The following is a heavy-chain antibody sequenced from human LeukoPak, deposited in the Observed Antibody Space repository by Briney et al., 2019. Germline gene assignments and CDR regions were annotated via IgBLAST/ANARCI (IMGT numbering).Heavy chain of an antibody. CDR1: GASISSYY. D-gene: IGHD4/OR15-4a*01. CDR3: ATRLFNGWFAP. CDR2: IYYTGST. J-gene: IGHJ5*02. Sequence: SETLSLTCTVSGASISSYYWSWIRQSPGKGLEWIGYIYYTGSTNYNPSLKSRATISVDTSKNQFSLKLSSVTAADTAVYYCATRLFNGWFAPWGQGTLVTVSS. V-gene: IGHV4-59*01.